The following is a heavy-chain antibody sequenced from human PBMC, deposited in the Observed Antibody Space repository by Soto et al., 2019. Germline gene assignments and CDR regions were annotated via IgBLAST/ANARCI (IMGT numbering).Heavy chain of an antibody. V-gene: IGHV3-33*01. CDR2: IWYDGSKT. CDR1: GFIFKHYA. D-gene: IGHD1-1*01. Sequence: QVQLVESGGGVVQPGRSLRLSCAASGFIFKHYAMHWVRQAAGKGLEWVAHIWYDGSKTYYTDSVKGRFTISRDNLKDMVYLQMDSLRAEDTAVYYCARDGQQLTPSAMDVWGQGTTVTVSS. CDR3: ARDGQQLTPSAMDV. J-gene: IGHJ6*02.